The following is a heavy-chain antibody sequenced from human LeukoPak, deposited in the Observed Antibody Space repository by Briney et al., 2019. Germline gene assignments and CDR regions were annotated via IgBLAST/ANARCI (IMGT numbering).Heavy chain of an antibody. CDR3: ASGSRGYSYGDLNYFDY. J-gene: IGHJ4*02. CDR1: GFTFSTSW. V-gene: IGHV3-7*01. Sequence: GGSLRLSCAASGFTFSTSWMGWVRQAPGKGLEWVANINQDGSEKYYVDSVKGRFTISRDNAKNSLYLQMNSLRAEDTAVYYCASGSRGYSYGDLNYFDYWGQGTLVTVSS. D-gene: IGHD5-18*01. CDR2: INQDGSEK.